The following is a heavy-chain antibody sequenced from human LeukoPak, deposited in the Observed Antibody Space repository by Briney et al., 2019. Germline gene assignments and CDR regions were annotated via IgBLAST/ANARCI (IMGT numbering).Heavy chain of an antibody. D-gene: IGHD4-11*01. CDR3: ARGGVTSAFMDV. CDR1: GYTFTDYG. CDR2: ITGYNDNT. V-gene: IGHV1-18*01. Sequence: ASVTVSCKASGYTFTDYGVTWVRQAPGQGLDWMGWITGYNDNTNYAQNLQGRLTMTADTSTTTSYMELRSLTSDDTAVYYCARGGVTSAFMDVWGKGTTVTVSP. J-gene: IGHJ6*04.